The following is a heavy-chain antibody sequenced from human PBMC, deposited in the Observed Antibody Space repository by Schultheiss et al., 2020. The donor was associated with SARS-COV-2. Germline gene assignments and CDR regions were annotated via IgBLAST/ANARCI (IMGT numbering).Heavy chain of an antibody. V-gene: IGHV2-70*01. CDR3: ARISNIGGYYYGMDV. D-gene: IGHD2/OR15-2a*01. Sequence: TLSLTCTVSGGSVSSGSYYWSWIRQPPGKALEWLALIDWDDDKYYSTSLKTRLTISKDTSKNQVVLTMTNMDPVDTATYYCARISNIGGYYYGMDVWGQGTTVTVSS. J-gene: IGHJ6*02. CDR1: GGSVSSGSYY. CDR2: IDWDDDK.